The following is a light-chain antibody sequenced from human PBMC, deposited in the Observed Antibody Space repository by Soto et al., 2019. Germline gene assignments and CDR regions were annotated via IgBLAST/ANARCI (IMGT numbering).Light chain of an antibody. V-gene: IGKV3-15*01. CDR1: QSVRSN. CDR2: GAS. CDR3: QQYNNWPRT. J-gene: IGKJ1*01. Sequence: EIVMTQSPATLSLTRGERATLSCRASQSVRSNLAWHQQKPGQAPRLLIYGASTRATGIPARFSGSGSGTEFTLTISSLQSEDFAVYYCQQYNNWPRTFGQGTRVEIK.